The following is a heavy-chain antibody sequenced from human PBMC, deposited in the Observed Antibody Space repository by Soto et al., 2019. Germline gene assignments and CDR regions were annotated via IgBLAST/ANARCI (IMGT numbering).Heavy chain of an antibody. V-gene: IGHV3-23*01. CDR2: IGGSGGST. D-gene: IGHD3-3*01. CDR3: AKSRKRGGSLEWYTDPYYYYYMDV. CDR1: GFTFSSYA. J-gene: IGHJ6*03. Sequence: GRSLRLSCAASGFTFSSYAMSWGRQARGMGREGVSAIGGSGGSTYYADSVKGRFTISRDNSKNTLYLQMNSLRAEDTAVYYCAKSRKRGGSLEWYTDPYYYYYMDVWGKGTTVTVSS.